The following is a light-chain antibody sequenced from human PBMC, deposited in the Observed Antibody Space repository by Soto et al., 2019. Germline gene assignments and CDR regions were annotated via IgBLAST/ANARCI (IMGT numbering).Light chain of an antibody. V-gene: IGLV2-8*01. CDR2: EVN. J-gene: IGLJ2*01. Sequence: QSALTQPPSASGSPGQSITISCAGTSGDLGLYNYVSWFQQHPGKAPKLIIFEVNKRPSGVPDRFSGSKSGNTASLTVSGLQADDEAHYYCSSYAGSNTLIFGGGTKLTVL. CDR1: SGDLGLYNY. CDR3: SSYAGSNTLI.